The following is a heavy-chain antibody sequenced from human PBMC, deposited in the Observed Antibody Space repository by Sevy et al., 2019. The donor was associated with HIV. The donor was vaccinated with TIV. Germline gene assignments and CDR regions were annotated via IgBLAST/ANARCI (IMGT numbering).Heavy chain of an antibody. J-gene: IGHJ4*02. Sequence: RGSLRLSCAASGFSFSSYGMHWVRQAPGKGLEWMSYLQYDGSNKDYGDSVKGRFTISRDNSKNTLYLQMNSLRVEDTAVFYCVKEGGGEGGDHWGQGTLVTVSS. CDR1: GFSFSSYG. V-gene: IGHV3-30*02. D-gene: IGHD2-21*01. CDR2: LQYDGSNK. CDR3: VKEGGGEGGDH.